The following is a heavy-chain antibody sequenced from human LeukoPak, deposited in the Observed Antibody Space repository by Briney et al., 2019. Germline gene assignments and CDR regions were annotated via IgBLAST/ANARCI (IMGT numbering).Heavy chain of an antibody. CDR2: ISHGGST. V-gene: IGHV4-34*01. CDR1: GGSFSDYY. CDR3: ARDGYSTPDV. Sequence: SETLPLTCAVYGGSFSDYYWSWIRQPPGKGLEWIGEISHGGSTNYNPSLKSRVTLSVDTSKNQFSLKLTSVTAADTAVYYCARDGYSTPDVWGQGTTVTVSS. J-gene: IGHJ6*02. D-gene: IGHD6-13*01.